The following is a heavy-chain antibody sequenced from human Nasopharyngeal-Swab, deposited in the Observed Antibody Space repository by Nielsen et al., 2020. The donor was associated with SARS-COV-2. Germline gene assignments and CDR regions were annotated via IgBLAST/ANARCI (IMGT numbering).Heavy chain of an antibody. Sequence: VRQAPGKGLEWVAVIWYDGSNKYYADSVKGRFTISRDNSKNTLYLQMNSLRAEDTAVYYCARDRITFGGVIVKGDAFDIWGQGTMVTV. CDR2: IWYDGSNK. V-gene: IGHV3-33*01. J-gene: IGHJ3*02. D-gene: IGHD3-16*02. CDR3: ARDRITFGGVIVKGDAFDI.